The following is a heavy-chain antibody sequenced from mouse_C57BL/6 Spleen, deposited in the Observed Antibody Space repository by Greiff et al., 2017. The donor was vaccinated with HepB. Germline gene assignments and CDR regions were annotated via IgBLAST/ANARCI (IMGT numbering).Heavy chain of an antibody. Sequence: QVQLQQPGAELVRPGSSVKLSCKASGYTFTSYWMHWVKQRPIQGLEWIGNIDPSDSETHYNQKFKDKATLTVDKSSSTAYMQLSSLTSEDSAVYYCARFYGYEYYFDYWGQGTTLTVSS. CDR3: ARFYGYEYYFDY. CDR2: IDPSDSET. CDR1: GYTFTSYW. D-gene: IGHD2-2*01. V-gene: IGHV1-52*01. J-gene: IGHJ2*01.